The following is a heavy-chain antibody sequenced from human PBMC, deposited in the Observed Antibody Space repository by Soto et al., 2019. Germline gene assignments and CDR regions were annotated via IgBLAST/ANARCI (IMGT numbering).Heavy chain of an antibody. D-gene: IGHD6-6*01. V-gene: IGHV5-51*01. J-gene: IGHJ5*02. CDR2: IYPGDSDT. CDR1: GYSFTSYW. CDR3: ARVGAARLSGGKNWFDP. Sequence: PGESLKISCXGSGYSFTSYWIGWVRQMPGKGLEWMGIIYPGDSDTRYSPSFQGQVTISADKSISTAYLQWSSLKASDTAMYYCARVGAARLSGGKNWFDPWGQGTLVTVSS.